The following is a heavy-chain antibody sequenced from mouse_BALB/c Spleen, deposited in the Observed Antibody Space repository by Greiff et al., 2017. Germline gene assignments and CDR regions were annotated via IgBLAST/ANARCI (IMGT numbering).Heavy chain of an antibody. J-gene: IGHJ4*01. CDR2: IYPGDGDT. D-gene: IGHD2-10*02. CDR3: ARRTYGNYVSAMDY. CDR1: GYAFSSYW. V-gene: IGHV1-80*01. Sequence: QVQLQQSGAELVRPGSSVKISCKASGYAFSSYWMNWVKQRPGQGLEWIGQIYPGDGDTNYNGKFKGKATLTADKSSSTAYMQLSSLTSEDSAVYFCARRTYGNYVSAMDYWGQGTSVTVSS.